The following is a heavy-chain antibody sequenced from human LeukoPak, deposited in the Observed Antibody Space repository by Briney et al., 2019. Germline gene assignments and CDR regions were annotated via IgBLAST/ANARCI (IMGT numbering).Heavy chain of an antibody. V-gene: IGHV3-15*01. D-gene: IGHD2-2*01. CDR1: GFTFTNAW. Sequence: GGSLRLSCAASGFTFTNAWMSWVRQAPGEGLEWVGRIKSKTDGGTTEYAVPVKGRFSISRDDSENTLYLQMNSLKTEDTAVYYCTTAPAAYTFDYWGQGTLVTVSS. J-gene: IGHJ4*02. CDR2: IKSKTDGGTT. CDR3: TTAPAAYTFDY.